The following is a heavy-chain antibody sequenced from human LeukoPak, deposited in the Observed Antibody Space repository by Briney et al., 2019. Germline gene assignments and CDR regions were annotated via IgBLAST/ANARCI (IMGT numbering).Heavy chain of an antibody. J-gene: IGHJ6*02. CDR2: INPNSGGT. D-gene: IGHD7-27*01. CDR1: GYTFTGYY. CDR3: ATLDWGSGSYYYYYGMDV. Sequence: GASVKVSCKASGYTFTGYYMHWVRQAPGQGLEWMGWINPNSGGTNYAQKFQGRVTMTRDTSISTAYMELSRLRSDDTAVYYCATLDWGSGSYYYYYGMDVWGQGTTVTVSS. V-gene: IGHV1-2*02.